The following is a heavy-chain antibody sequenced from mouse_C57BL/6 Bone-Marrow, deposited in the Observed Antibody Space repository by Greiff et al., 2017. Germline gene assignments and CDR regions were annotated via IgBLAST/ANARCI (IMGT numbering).Heavy chain of an antibody. V-gene: IGHV1-81*01. J-gene: IGHJ3*01. CDR3: ARGGGSGAWFAY. CDR1: GYTFTSYG. D-gene: IGHD1-1*01. Sequence: VKLQESGAELARPGASVKLSCKASGYTFTSYGISWVKQRTGQGLEWIGEIYPRSGNTYYNEKFKGKATLTADKSSSTAYMELRSLTSEDSAVYFGARGGGSGAWFAYWGQGTLVTVSA. CDR2: IYPRSGNT.